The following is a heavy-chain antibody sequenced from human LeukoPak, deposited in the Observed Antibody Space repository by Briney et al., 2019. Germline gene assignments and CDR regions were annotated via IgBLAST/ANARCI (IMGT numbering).Heavy chain of an antibody. CDR3: ASCSLAVAAPRWFDP. J-gene: IGHJ5*02. Sequence: SETLSLTCAVYGGSFSGYYWSWIRQPPGKGLGWIGEINHSGSTNYNPPLKSRVTISVDTSKNQFSLKLSSVTAADTAVYYCASCSLAVAAPRWFDPWGQGTLVTVSS. D-gene: IGHD6-19*01. V-gene: IGHV4-34*01. CDR2: INHSGST. CDR1: GGSFSGYY.